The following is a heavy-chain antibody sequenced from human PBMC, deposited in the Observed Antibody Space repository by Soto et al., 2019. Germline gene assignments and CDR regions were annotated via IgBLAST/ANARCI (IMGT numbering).Heavy chain of an antibody. Sequence: GGSLRLSCAASGFTFRDHWMHWVRQAPGKGLVWVSRINSDGSTTTYADSVKGRFTISRDNAKSTLYLQLNSLRAEDTALYYCARGYSSGPDYWGQGTLVTVSS. D-gene: IGHD6-19*01. CDR3: ARGYSSGPDY. CDR2: INSDGSTT. J-gene: IGHJ4*02. V-gene: IGHV3-74*01. CDR1: GFTFRDHW.